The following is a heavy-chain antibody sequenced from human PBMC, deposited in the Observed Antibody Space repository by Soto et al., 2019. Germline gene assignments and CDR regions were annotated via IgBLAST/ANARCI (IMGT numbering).Heavy chain of an antibody. J-gene: IGHJ4*02. CDR2: IWYDGSNK. V-gene: IGHV3-33*01. D-gene: IGHD5-18*01. CDR1: GFTFSSYG. CDR3: ARDVDTAMVTVRFDY. Sequence: QVQLVESGGGVVQPGRSLRLSCAAPGFTFSSYGMHWVRQAPGKGLEWVAVIWYDGSNKYYADSVKGRFTISRDNSKNTLYLQMNSLRAEDTAVYDCARDVDTAMVTVRFDYWGQGTLVTVSS.